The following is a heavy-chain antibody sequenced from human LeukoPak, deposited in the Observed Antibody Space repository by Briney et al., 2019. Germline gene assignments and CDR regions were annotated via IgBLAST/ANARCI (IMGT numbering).Heavy chain of an antibody. Sequence: AGGSLRLSCAASGFTFSSYSMNWVRQAPGKGLEWVSAINVGGGSTFYADSVKGRFTISRDNSKNTLYLQMDSLRAEDTAVYYCAKYLGSSWDWGQGTLVTVSS. D-gene: IGHD6-13*01. CDR2: INVGGGST. J-gene: IGHJ4*02. V-gene: IGHV3-23*01. CDR1: GFTFSSYS. CDR3: AKYLGSSWD.